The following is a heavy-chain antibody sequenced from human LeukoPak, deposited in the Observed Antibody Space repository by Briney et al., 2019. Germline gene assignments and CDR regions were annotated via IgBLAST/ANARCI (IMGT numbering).Heavy chain of an antibody. Sequence: PGGSLRLSCQTSGFVFSNYGMHWVRRAPGKGLEWVAFVRYDESNKYYADSLKGRFTISRDNSSNTVYLQINSLRAEDTGVYSCAKDSNTGYVSVGPDYWGLGTLVTVSS. CDR1: GFVFSNYG. CDR3: AKDSNTGYVSVGPDY. J-gene: IGHJ4*02. CDR2: VRYDESNK. D-gene: IGHD5-12*01. V-gene: IGHV3-30*02.